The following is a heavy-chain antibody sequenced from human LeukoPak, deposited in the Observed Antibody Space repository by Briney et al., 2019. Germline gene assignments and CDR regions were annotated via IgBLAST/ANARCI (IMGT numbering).Heavy chain of an antibody. V-gene: IGHV1-18*01. CDR2: ISAYNGNT. D-gene: IGHD4-17*01. Sequence: ASVKVSCKASGYTFTSYGISWVRQAPGQGLEWMGWISAYNGNTNYAQKIQGRVTMTTDTSTSTAYMELRSLRSDDTAVYYCARRGGKNYGDYVVYYYYMDVWGKGTTVTVSS. J-gene: IGHJ6*03. CDR3: ARRGGKNYGDYVVYYYYMDV. CDR1: GYTFTSYG.